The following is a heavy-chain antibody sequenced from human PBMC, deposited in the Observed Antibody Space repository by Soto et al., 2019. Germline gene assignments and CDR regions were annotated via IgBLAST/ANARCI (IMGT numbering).Heavy chain of an antibody. D-gene: IGHD3-10*01. V-gene: IGHV3-23*01. CDR1: GFTFSSYA. CDR3: AGLKGSYLDY. Sequence: PGGSLRLSCAASGFTFSSYAMSWVRQAPGKGLEWVSAISGSGGSTYYADSVKGRFTISRDNSKNTLYLQMNGLRAEDTAVYYCAGLKGSYLDYWGQGTLVTVSS. J-gene: IGHJ4*02. CDR2: ISGSGGST.